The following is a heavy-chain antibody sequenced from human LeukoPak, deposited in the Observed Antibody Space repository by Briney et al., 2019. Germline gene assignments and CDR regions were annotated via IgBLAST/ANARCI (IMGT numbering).Heavy chain of an antibody. CDR2: ISGGGGVT. V-gene: IGHV3-23*01. J-gene: IGHJ6*02. Sequence: GGSLRLSYAASGFTFTSHAMSWVRQAPGKGLEWVSTISGGGGVTYYTASVKGRFTISRDNSKNTLYVQMNSLRAEDAAVYYCARMQSIGTPYYAMDVWGQGTMVTVSS. CDR3: ARMQSIGTPYYAMDV. D-gene: IGHD6-13*01. CDR1: GFTFTSHA.